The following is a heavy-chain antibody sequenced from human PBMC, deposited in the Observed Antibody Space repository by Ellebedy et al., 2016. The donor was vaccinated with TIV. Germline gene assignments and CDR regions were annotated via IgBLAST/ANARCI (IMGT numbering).Heavy chain of an antibody. CDR3: ARDSRVTTSYYYYAMDV. CDR1: GFTFSSYS. J-gene: IGHJ6*02. Sequence: GGSLRLSCAASGFTFSSYSMNWVRQAPGKGLEWVSYISSSTIYYADSVKGRFTISRDNAKNSLYLQMNSLRAEDTAVYYCARDSRVTTSYYYYAMDVWGQGTTVTVSS. V-gene: IGHV3-48*04. CDR2: ISSSTI. D-gene: IGHD4-17*01.